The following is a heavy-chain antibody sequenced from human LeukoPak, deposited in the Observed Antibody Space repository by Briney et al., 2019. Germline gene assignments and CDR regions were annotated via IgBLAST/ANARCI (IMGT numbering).Heavy chain of an antibody. CDR1: GFTFSSYA. Sequence: PGGSLRLSCAASGFTFSSYAMSWVRQAPGKGLEWVSAISGSGGSTYHADSVKGRFTISRDNSKNTLYLQMNSLRAEDTAVYYCAKDERPYYGGNSGARFGYWGQGTLVTVSS. CDR2: ISGSGGST. J-gene: IGHJ4*02. CDR3: AKDERPYYGGNSGARFGY. D-gene: IGHD4-23*01. V-gene: IGHV3-23*01.